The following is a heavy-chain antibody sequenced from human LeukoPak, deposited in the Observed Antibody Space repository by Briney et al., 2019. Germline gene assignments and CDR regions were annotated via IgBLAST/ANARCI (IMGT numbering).Heavy chain of an antibody. CDR3: ARTASIAVAEGLTRWYFDL. Sequence: ASVKVSCKASGSTFSSYAISWVRQAPGQGLEWMGGIIPIFGTANYAQKFQGRVTITADESTSTAYMELSSLRSEDTAVYYCARTASIAVAEGLTRWYFDLWGRGTLVTVSS. CDR2: IIPIFGTA. CDR1: GSTFSSYA. D-gene: IGHD6-19*01. V-gene: IGHV1-69*01. J-gene: IGHJ2*01.